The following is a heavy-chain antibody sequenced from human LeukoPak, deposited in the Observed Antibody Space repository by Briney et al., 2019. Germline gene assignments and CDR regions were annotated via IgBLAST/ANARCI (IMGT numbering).Heavy chain of an antibody. CDR3: ARYDYYDSSGYYDY. CDR1: GYTFTSYG. V-gene: IGHV1-18*01. D-gene: IGHD3-22*01. CDR2: ISSSNGNT. Sequence: ASVKVSCKASGYTFTSYGITWVRQAPGQGLEWMGWISSSNGNTNYAQKLQGRVTMTTDTSTSTACMELRSLRSDDTAVYYCARYDYYDSSGYYDYWGQGTLVTVSS. J-gene: IGHJ4*02.